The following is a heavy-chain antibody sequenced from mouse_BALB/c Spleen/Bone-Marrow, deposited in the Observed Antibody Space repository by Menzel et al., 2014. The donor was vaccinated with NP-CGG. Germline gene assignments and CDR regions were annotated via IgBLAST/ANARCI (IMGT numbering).Heavy chain of an antibody. V-gene: IGHV2-9-2*01. CDR1: GFSLTSYD. CDR2: IWTGGGT. D-gene: IGHD2-4*01. J-gene: IGHJ2*01. Sequence: VKLVESGPGLVAPSQSLSITCTVSGFSLTSYDISWIRQPPGKGLEWLGVIWTGGGTNYNSAFMSRLSISKDNSKSQVFLKMNSLQTDDKAIYYCVRAMITAYYFDYWGQGTTLTVSS. CDR3: VRAMITAYYFDY.